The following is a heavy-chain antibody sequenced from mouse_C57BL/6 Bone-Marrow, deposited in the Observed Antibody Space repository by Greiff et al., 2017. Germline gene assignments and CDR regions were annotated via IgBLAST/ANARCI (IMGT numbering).Heavy chain of an antibody. CDR3: ARKEVTTRYYAMDY. CDR2: ISDGGRYT. D-gene: IGHD2-2*01. Sequence: EVKVVESGGGLVKPGGSLKLSCAASGFTFSSYAMSWVRQTPEKRLEWVATISDGGRYTYYPDNVKGRFTISRDNAKNNLYLQMSHLKSEDTAMYYCARKEVTTRYYAMDYWGQGTSVTVSS. CDR1: GFTFSSYA. J-gene: IGHJ4*01. V-gene: IGHV5-4*03.